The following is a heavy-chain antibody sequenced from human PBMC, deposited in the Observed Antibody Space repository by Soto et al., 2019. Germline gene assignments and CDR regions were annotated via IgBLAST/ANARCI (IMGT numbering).Heavy chain of an antibody. CDR1: GYTLSTYA. CDR3: ARGKGMEENYYYYGMDV. D-gene: IGHD1-1*01. V-gene: IGHV1-3*01. J-gene: IGHJ6*02. Sequence: DSVKVSYKASGYTLSTYAMHWVRQAPGQRLEWMGWINGGNGNTRCSQKFQDRLTITRDTSASTGYMELSSLRSEDTAVYYCARGKGMEENYYYYGMDVWGQGTTVTVSS. CDR2: INGGNGNT.